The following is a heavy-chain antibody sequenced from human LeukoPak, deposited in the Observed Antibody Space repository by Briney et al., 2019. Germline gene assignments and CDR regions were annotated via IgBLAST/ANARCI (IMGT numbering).Heavy chain of an antibody. V-gene: IGHV3-48*02. CDR3: ARDRTRGYSYASDY. CDR1: GFTLSSYD. J-gene: IGHJ4*02. D-gene: IGHD5-18*01. Sequence: PGGSLELSCAVSGFTLSSYDMNWVRQSPGKGLEWVSYISRSGTTMYYADSVKGRFTISRDNAKNSLYLQMNSLRDEDTAMYYCARDRTRGYSYASDYWGQGTLVTVSS. CDR2: ISRSGTTM.